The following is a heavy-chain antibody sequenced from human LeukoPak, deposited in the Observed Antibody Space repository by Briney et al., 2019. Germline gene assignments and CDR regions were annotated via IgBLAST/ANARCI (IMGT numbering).Heavy chain of an antibody. CDR3: AREAVRGWLKY. CDR1: GGSISSGDYY. J-gene: IGHJ4*02. CDR2: IYYSGST. Sequence: SQTLSLTCTVSGGSISSGDYYWSWIRQPSGKGLEWIGYIYYSGSTYYNPSLKGRVTISVDTSKNQFSLKLSSVTAADTAVYYCAREAVRGWLKYWGQGALVAVSS. D-gene: IGHD3-10*02. V-gene: IGHV4-30-4*01.